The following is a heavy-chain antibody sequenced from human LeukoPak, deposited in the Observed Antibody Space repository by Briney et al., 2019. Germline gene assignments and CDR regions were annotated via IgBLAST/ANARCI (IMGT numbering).Heavy chain of an antibody. V-gene: IGHV4-59*08. CDR2: IYYSGST. CDR1: GGSISSYY. D-gene: IGHD3-22*01. Sequence: PSETLSLTCTVSGGSISSYYWSWIRQPPGKGREGGGYIYYSGSTNYNPSLKSRVTISVDTSKNQFSLKLSSVTAADTAVYYCARVGYYDSRILDYWGQGTLVTVSS. J-gene: IGHJ4*02. CDR3: ARVGYYDSRILDY.